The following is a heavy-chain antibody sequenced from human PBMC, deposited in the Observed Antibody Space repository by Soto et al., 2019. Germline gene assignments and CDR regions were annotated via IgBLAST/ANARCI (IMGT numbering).Heavy chain of an antibody. Sequence: EVQLVESGGGLVQHGGSLRLSCEASDFTVSSNYMSWVRQAPGKGLEWVSVIYSGGSTYYADSVRGRFTISRDSSKNTIYLQMNSLRAEDTAVYYCARDSVFWFGESNYMDVWGKGTTVTVSS. V-gene: IGHV3-66*01. CDR3: ARDSVFWFGESNYMDV. D-gene: IGHD3-10*01. CDR1: DFTVSSNY. J-gene: IGHJ6*03. CDR2: IYSGGST.